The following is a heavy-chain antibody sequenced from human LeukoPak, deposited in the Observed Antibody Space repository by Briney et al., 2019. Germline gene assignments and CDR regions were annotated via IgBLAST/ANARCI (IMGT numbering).Heavy chain of an antibody. CDR1: GGSLNNYH. V-gene: IGHV4-4*07. CDR3: TRGYFDTSGHNSYAL. CDR2: IYLSGLSTSGST. D-gene: IGHD3-22*01. Sequence: SETLSLTCTVAGGSLNNYHWTWIRQPAGKGLEWIGRIYLSGLSTSGSTNYNPSLSSRVTMSLDTSKRQFFLNLTSVTAADTAVYYYTRGYFDTSGHNSYALWGQGTLVTVYS. J-gene: IGHJ4*02.